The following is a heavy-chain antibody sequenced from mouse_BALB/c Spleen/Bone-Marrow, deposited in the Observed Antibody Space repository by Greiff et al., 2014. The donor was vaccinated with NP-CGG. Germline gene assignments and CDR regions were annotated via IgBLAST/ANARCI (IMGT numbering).Heavy chain of an antibody. D-gene: IGHD2-12*01. J-gene: IGHJ4*01. CDR3: ARDYDYAMDY. CDR2: ISDGGSYT. CDR1: GFTCSDYY. V-gene: IGHV5-4*02. Sequence: VQLKESGGGLVKPGGSLKLSCAASGFTCSDYYMYWVRQTPEKRLEWVATISDGGSYTYYPDSVKGRFTISRDNAKNNLYLQMSSLKSEDTAMYYCARDYDYAMDYWGQGTSVTVSS.